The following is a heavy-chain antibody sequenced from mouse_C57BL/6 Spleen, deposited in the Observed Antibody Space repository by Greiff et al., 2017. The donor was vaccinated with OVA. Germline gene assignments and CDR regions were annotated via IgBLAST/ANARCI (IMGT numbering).Heavy chain of an antibody. CDR2: IHPNSGST. D-gene: IGHD1-1*02. Sequence: VQLQQPGAELVKPGASVKLSCKASGYTFTSYWMHWVKQRPGQGLERIGMIHPNSGSTNYNEKFKSKATLTVDKSSSTAYMQLSSLTSEDSAVYYCARVGGNYWYFDVWGTGTTVTVSS. J-gene: IGHJ1*03. CDR1: GYTFTSYW. CDR3: ARVGGNYWYFDV. V-gene: IGHV1-64*01.